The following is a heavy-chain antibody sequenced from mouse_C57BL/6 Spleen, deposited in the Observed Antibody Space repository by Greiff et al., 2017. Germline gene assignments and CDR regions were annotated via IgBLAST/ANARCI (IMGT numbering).Heavy chain of an antibody. Sequence: QVQLQQPGAELVKPGASVKLSCTASGFTFTSYWMHWVKQRPGQGLEWIGMIHPNSGSTNYNEKFKSKATLTVDKSSSTAYLQLSSLTSEDSAGYDCARGPYYYGSSGFAYWGQGTLVTVSA. CDR2: IHPNSGST. CDR3: ARGPYYYGSSGFAY. J-gene: IGHJ3*01. CDR1: GFTFTSYW. V-gene: IGHV1-64*01. D-gene: IGHD1-1*01.